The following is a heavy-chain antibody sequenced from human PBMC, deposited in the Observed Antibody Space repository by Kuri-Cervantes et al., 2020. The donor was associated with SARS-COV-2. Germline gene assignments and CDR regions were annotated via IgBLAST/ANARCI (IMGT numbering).Heavy chain of an antibody. D-gene: IGHD3-3*01. CDR1: GGSVSSGSYY. V-gene: IGHV4-61*01. Sequence: SETLSLTCTVSGGSVSSGSYYWSWIRQPPGKGLEWIGYIYYSGSTNYNPSLKSRVTISVDTSKNQFSLKLSSVTAADTAVYYCARAGRFGADWYFDLWGHGTLVTVSS. J-gene: IGHJ2*01. CDR2: IYYSGST. CDR3: ARAGRFGADWYFDL.